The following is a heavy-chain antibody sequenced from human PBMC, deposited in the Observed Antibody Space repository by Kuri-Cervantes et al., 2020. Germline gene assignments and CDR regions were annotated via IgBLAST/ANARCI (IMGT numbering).Heavy chain of an antibody. Sequence: GESLKISCAASGFTFGSYTMNWVRQAPGKGLEWVSPITGSSSYIYYADSVKGRFTISRDNAKNSLYLQMNSLRAEDTAVYYCARAPPAGGKDRGVDYWGQGTLVTDSS. CDR2: ITGSSSYI. D-gene: IGHD4-23*01. CDR1: GFTFGSYT. CDR3: ARAPPAGGKDRGVDY. J-gene: IGHJ4*02. V-gene: IGHV3-21*01.